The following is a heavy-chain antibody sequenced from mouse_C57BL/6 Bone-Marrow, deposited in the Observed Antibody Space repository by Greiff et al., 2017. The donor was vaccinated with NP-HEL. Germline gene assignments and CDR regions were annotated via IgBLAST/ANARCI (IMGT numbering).Heavy chain of an antibody. J-gene: IGHJ2*01. CDR3: ARGHYGSSPYYFDD. CDR2: IDPSDSET. Sequence: QVQLQQPGAELVRPGSSVKLSCKASGYTFTSYWMHWVKQRPIQGLEWIGNIDPSDSETHYNQKFKDKATLTVDKSSSTAYMQLSSLTSEDSAVYYCARGHYGSSPYYFDDWGQGTTLTVSS. CDR1: GYTFTSYW. V-gene: IGHV1-52*01. D-gene: IGHD1-1*01.